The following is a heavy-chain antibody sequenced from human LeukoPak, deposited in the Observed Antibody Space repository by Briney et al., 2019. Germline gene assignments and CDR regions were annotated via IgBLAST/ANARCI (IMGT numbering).Heavy chain of an antibody. CDR3: ARGPYYYDKFDY. Sequence: PSETLSLTCAVYGGSFNGYYWSWIRQPPGKGLEWIGEINHSGSTNYNPSLKSRVTISVDTSKNQFSLKLSSVTAADTAVYYCARGPYYYDKFDYWGQGTLVTVSS. V-gene: IGHV4-34*01. CDR1: GGSFNGYY. J-gene: IGHJ4*02. D-gene: IGHD3-22*01. CDR2: INHSGST.